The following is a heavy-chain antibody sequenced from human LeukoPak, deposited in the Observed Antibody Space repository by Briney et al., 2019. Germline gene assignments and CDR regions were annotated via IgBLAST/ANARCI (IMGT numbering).Heavy chain of an antibody. CDR3: ARVRSGDYFGSGSYFGY. Sequence: GASVKVSCKASGYTLSTYSVHWVRQATGQGLEWMGIINPRGGDTNYAQKFQGRVTMTRDTSTSTVYMELSSLRSEDTAVYYCARVRSGDYFGSGSYFGYWGQGTLVTVSS. CDR1: GYTLSTYS. V-gene: IGHV1-46*01. CDR2: INPRGGDT. D-gene: IGHD3-10*01. J-gene: IGHJ4*02.